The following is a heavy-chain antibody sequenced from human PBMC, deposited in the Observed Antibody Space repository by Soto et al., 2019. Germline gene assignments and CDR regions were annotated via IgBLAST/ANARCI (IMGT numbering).Heavy chain of an antibody. CDR3: ARADRVVRGIIPDY. CDR2: ISAYNGNT. Sequence: QVQLVQSGTEVKKPGASVKVSCKASGYTFTSYGISWVRQAPGQGLEWMGWISAYNGNTNYAQKFQGRVTMTTDTSASPDCMEVRSLRSYDTVVYYCARADRVVRGIIPDYWGQGTLVTVSS. J-gene: IGHJ4*02. V-gene: IGHV1-18*01. D-gene: IGHD3-10*01. CDR1: GYTFTSYG.